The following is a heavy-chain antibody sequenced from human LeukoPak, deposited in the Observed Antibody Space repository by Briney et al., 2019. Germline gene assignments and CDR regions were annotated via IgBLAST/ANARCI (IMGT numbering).Heavy chain of an antibody. CDR3: ARDFGSPIAVAGPGYFDY. D-gene: IGHD6-19*01. J-gene: IGHJ4*02. CDR1: GFTFSSYS. V-gene: IGHV3-21*01. Sequence: GGSLRLSCAASGFTFSSYSMNWVRQAPGKGLEWVSSISSSSSYIYYADSVKGRFTISRDNAKNSLYLQMNSLRAEDTAVYYCARDFGSPIAVAGPGYFDYWGQGTLVTVSS. CDR2: ISSSSSYI.